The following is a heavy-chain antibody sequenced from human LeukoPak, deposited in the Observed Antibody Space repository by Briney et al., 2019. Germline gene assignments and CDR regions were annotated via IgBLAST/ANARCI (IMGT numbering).Heavy chain of an antibody. Sequence: SETLSLTCTVSGYSVSSGYYWGWIRQPPGKGLEWIGSIYHSGSTYYNPSLKSRVTISVDTSKNQFSLKLSSVTAADTAVYYCARGANDYSNYYYYYYMDVWGKGTTVTVSS. D-gene: IGHD4-11*01. CDR2: IYHSGST. J-gene: IGHJ6*03. CDR1: GYSVSSGYY. V-gene: IGHV4-38-2*02. CDR3: ARGANDYSNYYYYYYMDV.